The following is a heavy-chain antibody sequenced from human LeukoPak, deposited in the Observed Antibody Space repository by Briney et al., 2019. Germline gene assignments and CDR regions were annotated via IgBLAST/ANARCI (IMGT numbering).Heavy chain of an antibody. CDR1: GLPFSSYW. D-gene: IGHD4-23*01. CDR3: ARGIRWFDY. V-gene: IGHV3-74*01. CDR2: TNSDGKTT. Sequence: VGPLRLSCAASGLPFSSYWMHWLRQAAGKGLGWVARTNSDGKTTRYADSAKGRFTISRDNAKNPLYLQMNSLRAEDTAVYYCARGIRWFDYWGQGSLVTVSS. J-gene: IGHJ4*02.